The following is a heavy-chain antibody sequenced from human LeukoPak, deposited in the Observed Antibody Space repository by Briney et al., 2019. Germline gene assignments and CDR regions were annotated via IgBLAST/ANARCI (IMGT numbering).Heavy chain of an antibody. CDR3: ARVRGTYSDY. V-gene: IGHV5-51*01. J-gene: IGHJ4*02. CDR1: GSSFTTYW. CDR2: IYPGDSDT. Sequence: PGASLKISCQCSGSSFTTYWIAWVRQLPGKGLEWMGIIYPGDSDTRYNPSFQGQVTISADKSISTAYLQWTSLKAADTAMYYCARVRGTYSDYWGQGTLVTVSS. D-gene: IGHD3-10*01.